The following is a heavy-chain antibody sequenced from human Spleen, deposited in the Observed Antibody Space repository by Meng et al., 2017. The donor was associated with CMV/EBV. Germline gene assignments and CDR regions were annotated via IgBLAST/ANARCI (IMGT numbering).Heavy chain of an antibody. V-gene: IGHV3-21*01. CDR2: IGGSSSYM. Sequence: GGSLRLSCAASGFTLSSYAMNWVRQTPGKGLEWVSSIGGSSSYMYYADSVKGRFAISRDNAKNSLYLQMNSLRAEDTAVYYCARARLTNVDYWGQGTLVTVSS. D-gene: IGHD1/OR15-1a*01. J-gene: IGHJ4*02. CDR1: GFTLSSYA. CDR3: ARARLTNVDY.